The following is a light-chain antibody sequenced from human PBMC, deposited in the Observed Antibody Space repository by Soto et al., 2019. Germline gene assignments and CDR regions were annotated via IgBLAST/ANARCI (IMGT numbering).Light chain of an antibody. V-gene: IGKV1-39*01. CDR1: QSISNY. Sequence: DIQMTQSPSSLSASVGDRVTPSCRASQSISNYLSWYQQKPGKAPNLLIYTAFSLQSGVPSRFSGRGSGTDFTLTIFNLQPEDFATYYCQQTYNAPFTFGPGTKVDIK. CDR3: QQTYNAPFT. CDR2: TAF. J-gene: IGKJ3*01.